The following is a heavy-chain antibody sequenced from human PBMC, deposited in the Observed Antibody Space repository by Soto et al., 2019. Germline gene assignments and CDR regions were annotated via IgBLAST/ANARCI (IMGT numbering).Heavy chain of an antibody. CDR1: VGSGFTFTDYA. CDR2: ISGSDYRT. Sequence: EVQLLESGGGLVQPGGSLRLSCVASVGSGFTFTDYAMAWVRQAPEKGLEWVSGISGSDYRTYYADSVKGRFTISRDNSKNTLFLQMNSLGVEDTAIYYCVGDYGGLEGFDVWGQGTMVTVSS. CDR3: VGDYGGLEGFDV. D-gene: IGHD4-17*01. J-gene: IGHJ3*01. V-gene: IGHV3-23*01.